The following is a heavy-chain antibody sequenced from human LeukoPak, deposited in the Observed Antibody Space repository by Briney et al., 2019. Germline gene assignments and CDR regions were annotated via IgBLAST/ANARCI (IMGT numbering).Heavy chain of an antibody. CDR2: ISGSGGST. J-gene: IGHJ5*02. D-gene: IGHD3-10*01. V-gene: IGHV3-23*01. CDR3: AKAGGWFGELQTSADNWFDP. CDR1: GFTFSNYA. Sequence: GGSLRLSCAASGFTFSNYAMSWVRQAPGKGLEWVSVISGSGGSTYYADSVEGRFTISRDNPKNTLYLQTNSLRAEDTAVYYCAKAGGWFGELQTSADNWFDPWGQGTLVTVSS.